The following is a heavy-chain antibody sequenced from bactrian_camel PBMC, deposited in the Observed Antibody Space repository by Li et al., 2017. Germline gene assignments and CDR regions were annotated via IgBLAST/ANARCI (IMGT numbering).Heavy chain of an antibody. CDR1: EFRFDDSD. CDR2: KQSDNSI. D-gene: IGHD2*01. V-gene: IGHV3S63*01. Sequence: HVQLVESGGGSVQAGGSLRLSCTASEFRFDDSDWGWYRQAAGRKCEVVSRKQSDNSIDYAESVKGRFTISQDNAKSTLYLQMDSLKTEDTAVYYCAARHCSAYEYNYWGQGTQVTVS. J-gene: IGHJ4*01. CDR3: AARHCSAYEYNY.